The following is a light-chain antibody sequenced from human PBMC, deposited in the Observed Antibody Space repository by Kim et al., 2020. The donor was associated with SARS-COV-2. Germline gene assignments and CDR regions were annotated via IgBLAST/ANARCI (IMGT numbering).Light chain of an antibody. J-gene: IGKJ1*01. CDR3: QQYGDSPQT. CDR2: GAS. Sequence: ENVLTQSPGTLSLSPGERATLSCRASHNVSSNYLAWYHQKPGQAPRLLIFGASSRATGIPDRFSGSGSGTDFTLTISRLEPEDFAVYYCQQYGDSPQTFGQGTKVDIK. V-gene: IGKV3-20*01. CDR1: HNVSSNY.